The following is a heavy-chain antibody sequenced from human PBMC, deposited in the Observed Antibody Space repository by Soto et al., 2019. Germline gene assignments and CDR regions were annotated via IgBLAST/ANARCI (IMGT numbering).Heavy chain of an antibody. J-gene: IGHJ4*02. D-gene: IGHD2-8*02. V-gene: IGHV4-30-2*01. Sequence: SETLFLTCAVSGGSISSGGYSWSWIRQPPGKGLEWIGYIYHSGSTYYNPSLKSRVTISVDRSKNQFSLKLSSVTAADTAVYYCARAPGGYEYYFDYWGQGTLVTVS. CDR1: GGSISSGGYS. CDR3: ARAPGGYEYYFDY. CDR2: IYHSGST.